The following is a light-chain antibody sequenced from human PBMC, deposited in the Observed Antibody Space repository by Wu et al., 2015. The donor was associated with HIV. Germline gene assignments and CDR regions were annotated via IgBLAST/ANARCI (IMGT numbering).Light chain of an antibody. Sequence: EIVLTQSPGTLSLTPGERATLPCRASQSVSSSYLAWYQQKPGQAPRLLIYGASSRAAGIPDRFRGSGSGTDFTLTVNRLEPEDFAVYYCQQYGSSPYSFGQGTKLEIK. J-gene: IGKJ2*03. V-gene: IGKV3-20*01. CDR1: QSVSSSY. CDR3: QQYGSSPYS. CDR2: GAS.